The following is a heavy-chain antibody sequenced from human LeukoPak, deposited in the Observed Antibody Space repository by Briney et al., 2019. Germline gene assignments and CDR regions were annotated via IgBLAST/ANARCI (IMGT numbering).Heavy chain of an antibody. Sequence: GGSLGLSCAASGFTFSSYWMHWVRQAPGKGLVWVSRINSDGSSTSYADSVKGRFTISRDNAKNTLYLQMNSLRAEDTAVYYCARDRGQQYTAMVTGYWFDPWGQGTLVTVSS. J-gene: IGHJ5*02. CDR1: GFTFSSYW. CDR3: ARDRGQQYTAMVTGYWFDP. V-gene: IGHV3-74*01. D-gene: IGHD5-18*01. CDR2: INSDGSST.